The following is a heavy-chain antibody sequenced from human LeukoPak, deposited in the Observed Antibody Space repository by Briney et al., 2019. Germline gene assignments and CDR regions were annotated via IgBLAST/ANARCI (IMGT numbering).Heavy chain of an antibody. V-gene: IGHV3-33*01. Sequence: PGTSLRLSCTASGFTFSSCGMHWVRQAPGKGLEWVAHIWYDDDDSKKYYADSVKGRFTISRDNSKNPLYLQMNSLRVEDTGIYFCARELCIQSAGWKIKNWGLGTLVTVSS. CDR3: ARELCIQSAGWKIKN. CDR1: GFTFSSCG. CDR2: IWYDDDDSKK. J-gene: IGHJ1*01. D-gene: IGHD6-13*01.